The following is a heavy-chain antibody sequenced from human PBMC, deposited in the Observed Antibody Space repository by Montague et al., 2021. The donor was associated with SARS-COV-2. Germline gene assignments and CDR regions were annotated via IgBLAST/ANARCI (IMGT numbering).Heavy chain of an antibody. CDR3: ARAATITMIVVVIDAFDX. D-gene: IGHD3-22*01. Sequence: TLSFTCTVSGGSISSGGYYWSWIRQHPGKGLEWIGYIYYSGSTYYNPSLKSRVTISVDTSKNQFSLKLSSVTAADTAVYYCARAATITMIVVVIDAFDXWGQGTMVTVSS. J-gene: IGHJ3*02. CDR1: GGSISSGGYY. V-gene: IGHV4-31*03. CDR2: IYYSGST.